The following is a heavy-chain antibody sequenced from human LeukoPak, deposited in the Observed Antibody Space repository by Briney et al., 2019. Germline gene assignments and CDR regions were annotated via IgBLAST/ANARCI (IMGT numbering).Heavy chain of an antibody. D-gene: IGHD4-17*01. V-gene: IGHV1-2*02. Sequence: ASVKVSCKASGHMFTNYMYIWVRQAPGQGLEWMGWISAYNGNTNYAQKFQGRVTMTRDTSISTAYMELSRLRSDDTAVYYCARATVTTEGEFDPWGQGTLVTVSS. CDR2: ISAYNGNT. J-gene: IGHJ5*02. CDR3: ARATVTTEGEFDP. CDR1: GHMFTNYM.